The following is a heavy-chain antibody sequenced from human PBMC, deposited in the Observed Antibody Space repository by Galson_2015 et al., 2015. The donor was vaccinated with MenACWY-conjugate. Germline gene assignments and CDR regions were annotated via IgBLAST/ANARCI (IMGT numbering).Heavy chain of an antibody. J-gene: IGHJ4*02. CDR3: ARDYARLEWLSAYYFDY. CDR1: GFIFSSHT. D-gene: IGHD3-3*01. V-gene: IGHV3-21*01. CDR2: ISISSSYI. Sequence: SLRLSCAASGFIFSSHTMNWVRQAPGKGLEWVSSISISSSYIYYADSVKGRFTISRDNAKNSLYLQMNSLTAEDTAVHYCARDYARLEWLSAYYFDYWGQGTPVTVSS.